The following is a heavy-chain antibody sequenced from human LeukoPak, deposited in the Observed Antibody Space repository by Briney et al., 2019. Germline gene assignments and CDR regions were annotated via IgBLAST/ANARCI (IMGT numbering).Heavy chain of an antibody. Sequence: PSETLSLTCSVSGGSIGSYYWSWIRQPPGKGLEWIGYIYYSGNSNYNPSLKSRVTISVDASKNQFSLKLSSVTAADTAVYYCARGPYYSSGWYLSYYFDYWGQGTLVTVSS. CDR2: IYYSGNS. J-gene: IGHJ4*02. D-gene: IGHD6-19*01. V-gene: IGHV4-59*01. CDR1: GGSIGSYY. CDR3: ARGPYYSSGWYLSYYFDY.